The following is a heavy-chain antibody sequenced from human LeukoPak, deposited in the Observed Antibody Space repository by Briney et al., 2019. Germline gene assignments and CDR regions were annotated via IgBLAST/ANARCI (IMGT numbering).Heavy chain of an antibody. CDR1: GYTFTSYD. CDR2: MNPNSGNT. J-gene: IGHJ3*02. Sequence: GASVNVSCKASGYTFTSYDINWVRQAPGQGLEWMGWMNPNSGNTGYAQKFQGRVTMTRNTSISTAYMELSSLRAEDTAVYYCARDPDPNRINAFDIWGQGTMVTVSS. V-gene: IGHV1-8*01. CDR3: ARDPDPNRINAFDI. D-gene: IGHD2-15*01.